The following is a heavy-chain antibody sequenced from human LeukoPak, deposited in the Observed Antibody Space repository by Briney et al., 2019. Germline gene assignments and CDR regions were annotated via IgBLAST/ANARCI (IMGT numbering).Heavy chain of an antibody. CDR3: VKAHCSISSCPVRGMDV. D-gene: IGHD2-2*01. Sequence: GGSLRLSCAASGLTFSRYGMHWVRQAPGKGLEWVAFIRYDGSNKYYGESVKGRFTISRDNSKNTLYLEMNSLGAEDTAVYYCVKAHCSISSCPVRGMDVWGQGTTVTVSS. J-gene: IGHJ6*02. CDR1: GLTFSRYG. V-gene: IGHV3-30*02. CDR2: IRYDGSNK.